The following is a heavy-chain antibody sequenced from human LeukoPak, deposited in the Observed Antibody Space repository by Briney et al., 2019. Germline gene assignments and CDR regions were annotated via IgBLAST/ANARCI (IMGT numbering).Heavy chain of an antibody. CDR1: GGSISSYY. D-gene: IGHD5-24*01. J-gene: IGHJ6*03. CDR2: IYYSGST. CDR3: ARLAHYNPYYIDV. V-gene: IGHV4-59*08. Sequence: PSETLSLTCTVSGGSISSYYWSWIRQPPGKGLEWIGYIYYSGSTNYNPSLKSRGTISVDTSKNQFSLKLSSVTAADTAVYYCARLAHYNPYYIDVWSKKSTVTVSS.